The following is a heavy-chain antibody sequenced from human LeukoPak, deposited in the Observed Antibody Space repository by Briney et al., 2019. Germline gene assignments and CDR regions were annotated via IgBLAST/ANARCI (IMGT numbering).Heavy chain of an antibody. CDR3: ARSGDYGDYGSFDY. CDR2: IRSSSTYK. Sequence: MAGGSLRLSCAASGFTFSGYTMNWVRQAPGKGLEWVSSIRSSSTYKYYADSVKGRFIISRDNAKNSRYLQMSSLRPEDTAVYYCARSGDYGDYGSFDYWGQGTLVTVSS. J-gene: IGHJ4*02. V-gene: IGHV3-21*01. CDR1: GFTFSGYT. D-gene: IGHD4-17*01.